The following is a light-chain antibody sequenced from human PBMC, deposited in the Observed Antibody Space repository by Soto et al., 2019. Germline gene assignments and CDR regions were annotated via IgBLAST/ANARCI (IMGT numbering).Light chain of an antibody. Sequence: EIVLTQSPGTLSLSPGERATLSCRASQSVSSSFLAWYQQKPGQAPRLLIYGAANRATGIPDRFSGSGSGTDFTLTISRLEPEDFAVDSCQQYGNSPYTFGQGNKLEIK. CDR3: QQYGNSPYT. CDR1: QSVSSSF. CDR2: GAA. V-gene: IGKV3-20*01. J-gene: IGKJ2*01.